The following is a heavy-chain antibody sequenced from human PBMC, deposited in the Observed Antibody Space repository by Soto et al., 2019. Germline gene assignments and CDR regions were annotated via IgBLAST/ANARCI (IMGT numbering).Heavy chain of an antibody. J-gene: IGHJ5*02. Sequence: TLSRTCTGAGCAISSVGDYWSWIRQHPGKGREWIGYIYYSGSTYYSPSLKSRVTLSVDTSKNQISLNLTSVTAADMAVYYCAREGSHSAYNFAIGIKLWSFDRWGQGITVTLSS. CDR3: AREGSHSAYNFAIGIKLWSFDR. CDR2: IYYSGST. V-gene: IGHV4-31*03. D-gene: IGHD1-1*01. CDR1: GCAISSVGDY.